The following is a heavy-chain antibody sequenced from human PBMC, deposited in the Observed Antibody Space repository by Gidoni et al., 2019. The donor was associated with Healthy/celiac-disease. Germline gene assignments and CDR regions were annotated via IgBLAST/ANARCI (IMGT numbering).Heavy chain of an antibody. CDR1: GFPFSSYG. CDR3: AKDLTAVLYYYGMDV. D-gene: IGHD5-18*01. CDR2: ISYDGSNK. V-gene: IGHV3-30*18. J-gene: IGHJ6*02. Sequence: QVQLVESGGGVVQPGRSLRLSCAASGFPFSSYGMHWVRQAPGKGLGWVAVISYDGSNKYYADSVKGRFTISRDNSKNTLYLQMNSLRAEDTAVYYCAKDLTAVLYYYGMDVWGQGTTVTVSS.